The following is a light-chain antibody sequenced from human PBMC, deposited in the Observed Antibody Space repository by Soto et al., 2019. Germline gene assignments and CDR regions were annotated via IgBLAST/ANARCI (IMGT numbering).Light chain of an antibody. Sequence: EIVLTQSPGTLSLSPGEGATLSCRASQSVTTNYLAWYQQKPGQAPRLLIYDASTRAAGIPDKFSGSGSGTDFTLTISRLEPEDFAVYYCQQYGNSRTFGQGTKVDIK. J-gene: IGKJ1*01. CDR1: QSVTTNY. V-gene: IGKV3-20*01. CDR3: QQYGNSRT. CDR2: DAS.